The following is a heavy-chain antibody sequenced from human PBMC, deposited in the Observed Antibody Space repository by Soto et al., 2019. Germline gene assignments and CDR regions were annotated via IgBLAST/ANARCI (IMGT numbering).Heavy chain of an antibody. J-gene: IGHJ6*02. CDR1: GFTFSSYD. Sequence: LRLSCAASGFTFSSYDMHWVRQATGKGLEWVSAIGTAGDTYYPGSVKGRFTISRENAKNSLYLQMNSLRAGDTAVYYCARGSPYYGMDVWGQGTTVTVSS. V-gene: IGHV3-13*01. CDR3: ARGSPYYGMDV. CDR2: IGTAGDT.